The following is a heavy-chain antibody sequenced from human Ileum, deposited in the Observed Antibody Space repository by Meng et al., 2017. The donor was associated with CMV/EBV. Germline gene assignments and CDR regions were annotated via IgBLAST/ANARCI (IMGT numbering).Heavy chain of an antibody. CDR2: ISTSGSD. CDR1: GDFANNFY. V-gene: IGHV4-4*07. Sequence: QVQLPESGPRLVKPSQTLSLTCTVSGDFANNFYWSWLRQPAGKGLQWIGRISTSGSDNYNPSLKSRVTMSVDTSKKQFSLKLSSVTAADTAVYYCARSGLRGIYVDYWGQGTLVTVAS. D-gene: IGHD4-17*01. CDR3: ARSGLRGIYVDY. J-gene: IGHJ4*02.